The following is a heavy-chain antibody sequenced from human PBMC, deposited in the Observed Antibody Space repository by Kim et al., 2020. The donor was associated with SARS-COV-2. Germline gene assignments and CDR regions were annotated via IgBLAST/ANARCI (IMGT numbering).Heavy chain of an antibody. CDR3: ASLGPDAAYIWFDP. CDR1: GGSISSGGYY. J-gene: IGHJ5*02. Sequence: SETLSLTCTVSGGSISSGGYYWSWIRQHPGKGLEWIGYIYYSGSTYYNPSLKSRVTISVDMSKNQFSLKLSSVTAADTAVYYCASLGPDAAYIWFDPWGQGTLVTVSS. D-gene: IGHD2-2*01. V-gene: IGHV4-31*03. CDR2: IYYSGST.